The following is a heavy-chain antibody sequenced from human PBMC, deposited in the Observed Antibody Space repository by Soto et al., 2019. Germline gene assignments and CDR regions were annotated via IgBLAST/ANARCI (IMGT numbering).Heavy chain of an antibody. CDR3: AIVGGIAVPRTHLAY. D-gene: IGHD6-19*01. J-gene: IGHJ4*02. CDR2: ISGTGSST. V-gene: IGHV3-23*01. Sequence: GGSLRLSCAASGFTFSSYAMSWVRQAPGKGLEWVSAISGTGSSTNYADSVEGRFTISRDNSKNTLYLQMSSLRAEDTAVYYCAIVGGIAVPRTHLAYWGQGTLVTVSS. CDR1: GFTFSSYA.